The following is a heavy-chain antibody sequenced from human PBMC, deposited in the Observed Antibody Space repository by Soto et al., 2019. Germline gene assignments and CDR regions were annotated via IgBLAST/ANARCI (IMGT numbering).Heavy chain of an antibody. CDR1: GFSFGDFG. CDR2: IDWNGGST. J-gene: IGHJ4*02. D-gene: IGHD6-13*01. V-gene: IGHV3-20*04. Sequence: GGSLRLSCGASGFSFGDFGMSWVRQPPGKGLEWVSGIDWNGGSTAYSDSVKGRFTISRDNAKNSVFLQMNSLRAEDTAFYYCARASRSSWYSIDYWGQGALVTVSS. CDR3: ARASRSSWYSIDY.